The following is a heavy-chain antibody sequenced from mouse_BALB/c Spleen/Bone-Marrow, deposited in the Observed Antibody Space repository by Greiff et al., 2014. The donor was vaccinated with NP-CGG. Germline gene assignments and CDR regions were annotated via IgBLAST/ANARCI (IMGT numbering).Heavy chain of an antibody. CDR3: TRRRSLDY. CDR2: IYPGSGTT. CDR1: GYAFTKYW. J-gene: IGHJ2*01. Sequence: QVQLKESGTELVRPGTSVKISCKASGYAFTKYWLGWGKQRPGHGLEWIGDIYPGSGTTYYNEKFKGKVTLTADKSSSTAYMQLSGLTSEDSAVYFCTRRRSLDYWGQGTTLTVSS. V-gene: IGHV1-63*01.